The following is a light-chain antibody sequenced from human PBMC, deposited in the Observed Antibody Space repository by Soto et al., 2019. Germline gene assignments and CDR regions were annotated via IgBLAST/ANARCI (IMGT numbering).Light chain of an antibody. CDR3: QQYYNWSPLT. CDR2: GAS. Sequence: EIVMTQSPATLSVSPGQRATLSCRASQSVSSNLAWYQQKPGQAPRLLIYGASTRATGIPARFSGSGSGTELTLTISSLRSEDFAVFYCQQYYNWSPLTFGGGTKVESK. CDR1: QSVSSN. J-gene: IGKJ4*01. V-gene: IGKV3-15*01.